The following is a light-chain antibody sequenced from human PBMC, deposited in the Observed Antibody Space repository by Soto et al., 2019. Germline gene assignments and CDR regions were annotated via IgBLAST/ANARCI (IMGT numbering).Light chain of an antibody. CDR2: QVT. Sequence: ALTQPASVSGSLGQSITISCTGTTRDIAGYNYISWYQQLPGKAPKLMIYQVTIRPSGISNRFSGSKSGNTASLTISGLQAEDEADYYCTSFSSSTSLYVFGTGTKVTVL. CDR1: TRDIAGYNY. V-gene: IGLV2-14*01. J-gene: IGLJ1*01. CDR3: TSFSSSTSLYV.